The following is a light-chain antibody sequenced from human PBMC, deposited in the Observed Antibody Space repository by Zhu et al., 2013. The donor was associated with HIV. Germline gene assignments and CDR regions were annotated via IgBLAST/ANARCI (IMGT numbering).Light chain of an antibody. V-gene: IGLV2-14*01. CDR2: EDS. CDR1: SSDVGGY. Sequence: QSALTQPASVSGSPGQSITISCTGTSSDVGGYVSWYQQHSDKVPKLIIYEDSSRPSGVSDRFSGSKSGTSASLTITGLQADDEADYYCQSYDNTLNAVIFGGGTKLTVL. J-gene: IGLJ2*01. CDR3: QSYDNTLNAVI.